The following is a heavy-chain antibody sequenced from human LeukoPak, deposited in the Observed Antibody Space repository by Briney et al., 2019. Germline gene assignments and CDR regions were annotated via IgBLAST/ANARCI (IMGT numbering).Heavy chain of an antibody. Sequence: GGSLRLSCAASGFTFSSYWMSWVRQAPGKGLEWVANIKQDGSEKYYVDSVKGRFTISRDNAKNSLYLQMNSLRAEDTAVYYCASHAEWELHEAHFDYWGQGTRTLVTVSS. CDR3: ASHAEWELHEAHFDY. CDR1: GFTFSSYW. V-gene: IGHV3-7*01. CDR2: IKQDGSEK. D-gene: IGHD1-26*01. J-gene: IGHJ4*02.